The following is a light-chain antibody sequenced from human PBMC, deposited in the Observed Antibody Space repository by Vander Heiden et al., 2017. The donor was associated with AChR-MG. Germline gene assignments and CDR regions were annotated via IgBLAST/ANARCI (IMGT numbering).Light chain of an antibody. CDR1: QFVGSY. V-gene: IGKV3-11*01. J-gene: IGKJ5*01. Sequence: EIVLTQSPATLSLSPGQKATLSCRASQFVGSYLAWYQQKPGQSPRLVILDTSNRASGVPDRFSGDGFATDFTLTINNLQPEDFALYYCQHHFHEIAFGQRTRL. CDR3: QHHFHEIA. CDR2: DTS.